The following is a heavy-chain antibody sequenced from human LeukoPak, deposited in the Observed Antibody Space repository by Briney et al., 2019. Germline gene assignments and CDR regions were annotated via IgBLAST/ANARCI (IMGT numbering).Heavy chain of an antibody. D-gene: IGHD1-7*01. Sequence: ASVKVSCKASGYTFTSYGISWVRQAPGQGLEWMGWISAYNGNTNYAQKLQGRVTMTTDTSTSTAYMELRSLRSDDTAVYYCARTLMIKTVGTTFVPGWFDPRGQGTLVTVSS. CDR1: GYTFTSYG. CDR3: ARTLMIKTVGTTFVPGWFDP. V-gene: IGHV1-18*01. J-gene: IGHJ5*02. CDR2: ISAYNGNT.